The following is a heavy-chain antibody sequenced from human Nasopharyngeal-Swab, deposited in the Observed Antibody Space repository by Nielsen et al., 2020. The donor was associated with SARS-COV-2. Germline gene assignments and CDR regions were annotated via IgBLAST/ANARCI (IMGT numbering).Heavy chain of an antibody. J-gene: IGHJ6*02. V-gene: IGHV3-20*04. Sequence: GESLKISCAASGFTFDDYGMSWVRQAPGKGLEWVSGINWNGGSTGYADSVKGRFTISRDNAKNSLYLQMNSLRAEDTAVYYCARSSVAARLVYFYYYGMDVWGQGTTVTVSS. D-gene: IGHD6-6*01. CDR2: INWNGGST. CDR3: ARSSVAARLVYFYYYGMDV. CDR1: GFTFDDYG.